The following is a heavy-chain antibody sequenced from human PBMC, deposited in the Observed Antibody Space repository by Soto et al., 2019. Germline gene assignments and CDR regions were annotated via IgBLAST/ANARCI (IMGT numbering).Heavy chain of an antibody. CDR1: EYSFTTYW. V-gene: IGHV5-51*01. CDR2: IYPTDTDT. J-gene: IGHJ4*02. CDR3: WRTVRVQCRADY. Sequence: GASQKISSKACEYSFTTYWSGWVRHMPEKGLEWMGIIYPTDTDTRYSPSFHGQVTISADKSISTAYLQWSSLTDSDTAMYYCWRTVRVQCRADYWGRGTLVTVSS. D-gene: IGHD2-2*01.